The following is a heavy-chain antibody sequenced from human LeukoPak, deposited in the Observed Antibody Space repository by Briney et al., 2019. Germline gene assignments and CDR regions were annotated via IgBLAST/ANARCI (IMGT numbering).Heavy chain of an antibody. Sequence: ASVKVSCKASGYTFTSYGISWVRQAPGQGLEWMGWISAYNGNTNYAQKLQGRVTMTTDTSTSTAYMELRSLRSDDTAVYYCASSVMLPTHYGMDVWGQGTTVTVSS. V-gene: IGHV1-18*01. J-gene: IGHJ6*02. CDR3: ASSVMLPTHYGMDV. D-gene: IGHD3-16*01. CDR2: ISAYNGNT. CDR1: GYTFTSYG.